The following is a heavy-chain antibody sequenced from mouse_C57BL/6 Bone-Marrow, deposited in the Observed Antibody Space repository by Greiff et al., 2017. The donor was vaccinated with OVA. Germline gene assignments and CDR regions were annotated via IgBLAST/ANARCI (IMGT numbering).Heavy chain of an antibody. CDR2: INPSSGYT. J-gene: IGHJ2*01. V-gene: IGHV1-4*01. CDR1: GYTFTSYT. CDR3: ASLYYGNY. D-gene: IGHD2-1*01. Sequence: SGAELARPGASVKMSCKASGYTFTSYTMHWVKQRPGQGLEWIGYINPSSGYTKYNQKFKDKATLTADKSSSTAYMQLSSLTSEDSAVYYCASLYYGNYWGQGTTLTVSS.